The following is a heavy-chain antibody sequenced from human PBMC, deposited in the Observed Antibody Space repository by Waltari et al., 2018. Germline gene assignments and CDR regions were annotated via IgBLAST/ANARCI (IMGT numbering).Heavy chain of an antibody. V-gene: IGHV3-23*01. CDR3: ATKPAAAGSRVYY. CDR1: GFTFSSYA. D-gene: IGHD6-13*01. Sequence: EVQLLESGGGLVQPGGSLRLSCAASGFTFSSYAMSWVRQAPGKGLEWVSAIIGSGGSTYYADSVKGRFTISRDNSKNTLYLQMNSLRAEDTAVYYCATKPAAAGSRVYYWGQGTLVTVSS. CDR2: IIGSGGST. J-gene: IGHJ4*02.